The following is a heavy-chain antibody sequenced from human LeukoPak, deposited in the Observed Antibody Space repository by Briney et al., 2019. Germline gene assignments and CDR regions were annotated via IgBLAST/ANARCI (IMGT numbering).Heavy chain of an antibody. J-gene: IGHJ5*02. D-gene: IGHD6-19*01. CDR1: EYSFTDYY. V-gene: IGHV1-2*02. CDR2: INPDSGGT. CDR3: ARDRSYSSGRKNWFDP. Sequence: ASVKVSCKTSEYSFTDYYMHWVRQAAGQGLEWMGWINPDSGGTNYAQKFQGRVTMTRDTSISTIYMGLSTLRSDDTAVYYCARDRSYSSGRKNWFDPWGQGTLVTVSS.